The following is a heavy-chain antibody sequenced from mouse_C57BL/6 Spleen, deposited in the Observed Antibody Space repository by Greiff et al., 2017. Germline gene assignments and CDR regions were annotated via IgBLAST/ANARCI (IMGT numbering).Heavy chain of an antibody. V-gene: IGHV1-52*01. CDR3: ARLTGTGFDY. Sequence: QVQLQQPGAELVRPGSSVKLSCKASGYTFTSYWMHWVKQRPIQGLEWIGNIDPSDSETNYNQKFKDKATLTVDKSSSTAYLQLSSLTSEDSAVYYCARLTGTGFDYWGQGTTLTVSS. CDR2: IDPSDSET. CDR1: GYTFTSYW. D-gene: IGHD4-1*01. J-gene: IGHJ2*01.